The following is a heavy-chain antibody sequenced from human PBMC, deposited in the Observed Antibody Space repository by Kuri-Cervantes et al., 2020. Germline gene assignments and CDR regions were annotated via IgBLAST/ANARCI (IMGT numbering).Heavy chain of an antibody. V-gene: IGHV1-8*02. Sequence: ASVKVSCKASGGTFSSYDINWVRQATGQGLEWMGWMNPNSGNTGYAQKFQGRVTMTRNTSISTAYMELSSLRSEDTAVYYCARDGQQLVVWGIDYWGQGTLVTVSS. CDR3: ARDGQQLVVWGIDY. CDR2: MNPNSGNT. D-gene: IGHD6-13*01. J-gene: IGHJ4*02. CDR1: GGTFSSYD.